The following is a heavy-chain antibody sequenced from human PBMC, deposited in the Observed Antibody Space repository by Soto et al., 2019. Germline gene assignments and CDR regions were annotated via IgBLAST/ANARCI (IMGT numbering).Heavy chain of an antibody. V-gene: IGHV3-15*07. Sequence: EVQLVESGGGLVKPGGSLRLSCAASGFTFSNAWMNWVRQAPGKGLEWVGRIKSKTDGGTTDYAAPVKGRFTISRDDSKNTLYLQMNSLKTEDTAVYYCTTESITMIVVVITNEYFQHWGQGTLVTVSS. CDR2: IKSKTDGGTT. CDR1: GFTFSNAW. CDR3: TTESITMIVVVITNEYFQH. D-gene: IGHD3-22*01. J-gene: IGHJ1*01.